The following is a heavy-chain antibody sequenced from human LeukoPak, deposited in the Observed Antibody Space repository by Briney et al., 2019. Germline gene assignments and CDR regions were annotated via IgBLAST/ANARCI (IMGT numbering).Heavy chain of an antibody. CDR1: GGTFSSYA. CDR3: AEGRDGYNYEWFDP. J-gene: IGHJ5*02. D-gene: IGHD5-24*01. CDR2: IIPIFGTA. V-gene: IGHV1-69*01. Sequence: GSSVKVSCKASGGTFSSYAISWVRQAPGQGLEWMGGIIPIFGTANYAQKFQGRVTITADESTSTAYMELSSLRSEDTAVYYCAEGRDGYNYEWFDPWGQGTLVTVSS.